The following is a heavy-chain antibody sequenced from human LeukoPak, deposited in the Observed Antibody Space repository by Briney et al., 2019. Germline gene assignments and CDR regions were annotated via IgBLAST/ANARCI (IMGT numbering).Heavy chain of an antibody. CDR3: ARGNYGDYSYYYYYYMDV. CDR1: GGSFSGYD. CDR2: INHSGST. Sequence: SETLSLTCAVYGGSFSGYDWSWIRQPPGKGLEWIGEINHSGSTNYNPSLKSRVTISVDTSKNQFSLKLSSVTAADTAVYYCARGNYGDYSYYYYYYMDVWGKGTTVTVSS. V-gene: IGHV4-34*01. J-gene: IGHJ6*03. D-gene: IGHD4-17*01.